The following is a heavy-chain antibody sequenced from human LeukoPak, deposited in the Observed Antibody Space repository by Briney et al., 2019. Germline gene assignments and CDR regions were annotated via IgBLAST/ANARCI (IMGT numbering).Heavy chain of an antibody. CDR3: VRDLGHSRHYFEY. J-gene: IGHJ4*02. V-gene: IGHV3-21*01. Sequence: PGGSLRLSCAASGFTFSSYSFNWVRQVPGKGLEWVSSITTTFYTYYTDSVKGRFTISRDNAKNSLYLQMISLRAEDTAVYFCVRDLGHSRHYFEYWGQGALVTVSS. CDR2: ITTTFYT. D-gene: IGHD7-27*01. CDR1: GFTFSSYS.